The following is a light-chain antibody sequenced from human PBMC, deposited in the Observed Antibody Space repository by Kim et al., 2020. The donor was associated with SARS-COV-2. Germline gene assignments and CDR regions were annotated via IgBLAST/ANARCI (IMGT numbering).Light chain of an antibody. Sequence: GQSITISCTGTSSDVGCYNYVSWYQQHPGKAPKLMVYDVSQRPSGVSNRFSGSKSGNTASLTISGLQAEDEADYYCSSYTSSSTWVFGGGTKVTVL. V-gene: IGLV2-14*04. CDR2: DVS. J-gene: IGLJ3*02. CDR3: SSYTSSSTWV. CDR1: SSDVGCYNY.